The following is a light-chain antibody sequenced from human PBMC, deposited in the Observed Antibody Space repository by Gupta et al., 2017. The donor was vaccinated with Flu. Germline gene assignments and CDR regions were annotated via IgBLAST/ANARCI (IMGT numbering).Light chain of an antibody. CDR1: QSVSSSY. V-gene: IGKV3-20*01. CDR3: QQYGSFRT. Sequence: PGTLSLSPGERATLSCRASQSVSSSYLAWYQQKPGQAPRLLIYGASSRATGIPDRFSGSGSGTDFTLTISRLEPEDFAVYYCQQYGSFRTFGQGTKVEIK. CDR2: GAS. J-gene: IGKJ1*01.